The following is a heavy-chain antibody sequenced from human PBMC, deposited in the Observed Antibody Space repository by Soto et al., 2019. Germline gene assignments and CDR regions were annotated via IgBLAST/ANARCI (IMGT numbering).Heavy chain of an antibody. CDR3: AKDMNSVPEY. J-gene: IGHJ4*02. CDR2: IKTDGSIT. Sequence: EVHLVESGGGLVQPGRSLRLSCAASGFTFSSYWMYWVRQAPGKGLVWVSRIKTDGSITSYADSVKGRFTVSRDNARDMLYLQMNSLRAEDTAVYYCAKDMNSVPEYWGQGTLVTVSS. CDR1: GFTFSSYW. D-gene: IGHD1-7*01. V-gene: IGHV3-74*01.